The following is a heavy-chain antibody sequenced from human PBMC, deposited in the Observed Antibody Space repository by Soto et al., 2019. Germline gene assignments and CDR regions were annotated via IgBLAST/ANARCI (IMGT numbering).Heavy chain of an antibody. D-gene: IGHD6-13*01. CDR1: GGTFSSYA. CDR2: IIPIFGTA. V-gene: IGHV1-69*01. J-gene: IGHJ6*02. CDR3: ARENRGSSWTLYGMDV. Sequence: QVQLVQSGAEVKKPGSSVKVSCKASGGTFSSYAISWVRQAPGQGLEWMGGIIPIFGTANYAQKFQGRVTITADESTSTAYMERSSLRSEDTAVYYCARENRGSSWTLYGMDVWGQGTTVTVSS.